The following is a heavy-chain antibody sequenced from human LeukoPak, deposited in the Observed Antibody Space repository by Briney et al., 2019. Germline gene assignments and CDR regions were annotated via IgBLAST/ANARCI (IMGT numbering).Heavy chain of an antibody. J-gene: IGHJ4*02. Sequence: GGSLRLSCAASGFTFSIYYMTWIRQAPGQGLEWVAYISRSGAITNYADSVKGQFAISRDNSKNSLYLQMDSLGVEDTAIYYCAKLFNAYSSPLLDYCGQGNRVTVSS. D-gene: IGHD6-13*01. CDR3: AKLFNAYSSPLLDY. CDR1: GFTFSIYY. V-gene: IGHV3-11*03. CDR2: ISRSGAIT.